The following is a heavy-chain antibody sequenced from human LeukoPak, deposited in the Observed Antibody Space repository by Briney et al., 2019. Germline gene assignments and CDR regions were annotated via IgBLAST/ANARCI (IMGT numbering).Heavy chain of an antibody. V-gene: IGHV3-21*01. CDR2: ISSDGTDV. J-gene: IGHJ4*02. CDR3: ARELSGDGYNPLAY. Sequence: GGSLRLSCAASGFRFSAYSLDWVRQAPGKGLEWVSAISSDGTDVFYADSVKGRFTISRDNAKNSLLPQMDSLRAEDTAVYYCARELSGDGYNPLAYWGQGTLVSVSS. CDR1: GFRFSAYS. D-gene: IGHD5-24*01.